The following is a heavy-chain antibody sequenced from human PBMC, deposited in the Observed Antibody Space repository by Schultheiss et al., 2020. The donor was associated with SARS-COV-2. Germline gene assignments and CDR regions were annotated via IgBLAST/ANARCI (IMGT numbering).Heavy chain of an antibody. CDR3: AREAAAGHFDY. Sequence: GGSLRLSCAASGFTFSSYWMSWVRQAPGKGLEWVAYIKQDGSEKYYVDAVKGRFTIARDNAKNSLYLQMNSLRAEDTAVYYCAREAAAGHFDYWGQGTLVTVSS. CDR1: GFTFSSYW. CDR2: IKQDGSEK. J-gene: IGHJ4*02. D-gene: IGHD6-25*01. V-gene: IGHV3-7*03.